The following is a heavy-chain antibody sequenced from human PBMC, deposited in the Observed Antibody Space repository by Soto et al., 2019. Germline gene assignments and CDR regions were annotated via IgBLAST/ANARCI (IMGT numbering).Heavy chain of an antibody. Sequence: SGPTLVNPTQTLTLTCTLSGFSLSTSGMCVSWIRQPPGKALAWLALIDCDDDKYYSTSLKTSITISMDTSKNQVVVTITNMDPVDTATYYCARIPGISTVTQLNGMDVWGQGTTVTVSS. CDR1: GFSLSTSGMC. V-gene: IGHV2-70*01. CDR3: ARIPGISTVTQLNGMDV. D-gene: IGHD4-4*01. J-gene: IGHJ6*02. CDR2: IDCDDDK.